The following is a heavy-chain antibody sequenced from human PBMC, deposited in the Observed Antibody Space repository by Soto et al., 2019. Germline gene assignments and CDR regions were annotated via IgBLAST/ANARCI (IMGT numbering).Heavy chain of an antibody. V-gene: IGHV3-33*01. D-gene: IGHD5-18*01. J-gene: IGHJ3*02. CDR1: GFTFSNFG. Sequence: QVQLVESGGGVVQPGKSLRLSCAASGFTFSNFGMHWVRQAPGKGLEWVAIIWYDESNKYYADSVKGRFTISRDISKNTLYLQMNSLSAEATAVYYCVRDLDTTMAEAFAIWGQGKMVTVSS. CDR2: IWYDESNK. CDR3: VRDLDTTMAEAFAI.